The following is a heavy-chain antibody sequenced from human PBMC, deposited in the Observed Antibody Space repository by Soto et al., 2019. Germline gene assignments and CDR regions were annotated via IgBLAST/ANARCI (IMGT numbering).Heavy chain of an antibody. CDR1: GFTFSGSA. V-gene: IGHV3-73*01. D-gene: IGHD1-1*01. CDR2: IRSKANSYAT. Sequence: EVQLVESGGGLVQPGGSLKLSCAASGFTFSGSAMHWVRQASGKGLEWVGRIRSKANSYATAYAASVKGRFTISRDDSKNTAYLQMNSLKTEDTAVYYCTMYPGNDGGSYYYYGMDVWGQGTTVIVSS. J-gene: IGHJ6*02. CDR3: TMYPGNDGGSYYYYGMDV.